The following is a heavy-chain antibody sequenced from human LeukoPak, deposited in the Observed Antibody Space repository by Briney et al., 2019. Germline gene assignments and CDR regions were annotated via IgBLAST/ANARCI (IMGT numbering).Heavy chain of an antibody. J-gene: IGHJ4*02. CDR3: ARAGNYYYSSGYYSHFDY. V-gene: IGHV4-59*01. Sequence: SETLSLTCTVSGASISSDYWNWIRQPPGKGLEWIGHVYHSGCTNYNPSLKSRVTISVDTSKNQFSLKLSSVTAADTAVYYCARAGNYYYSSGYYSHFDYWGQGTLVTVSS. CDR1: GASISSDY. D-gene: IGHD3-22*01. CDR2: VYHSGCT.